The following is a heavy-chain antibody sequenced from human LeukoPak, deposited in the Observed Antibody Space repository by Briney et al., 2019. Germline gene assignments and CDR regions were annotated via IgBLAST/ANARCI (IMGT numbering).Heavy chain of an antibody. V-gene: IGHV3-74*01. CDR1: GFTFSNYW. CDR2: INSDGSST. D-gene: IGHD5-18*01. CDR3: AREGRGYSYAFEY. Sequence: GGSLRLSCSASGFTFSNYWMHWVRQAPGKGLVWVSRINSDGSSTTYADSVKGRFTISRDNGQNTLYLQMNSLRAEDTAVYYCAREGRGYSYAFEYWGQGTLVTVSS. J-gene: IGHJ4*02.